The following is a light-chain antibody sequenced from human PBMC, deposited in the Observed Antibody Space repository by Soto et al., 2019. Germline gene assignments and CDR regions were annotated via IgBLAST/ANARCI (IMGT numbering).Light chain of an antibody. CDR1: SSNIGAGYD. Sequence: QPVLTQPPSVSGAPGQRVTLSCTGSSSNIGAGYDVHWYQQFPGTAPKLLIYGNNNRPSGVPDRFSGSKSGTSTSLAITGLQAEDEADYYCQSYDNSLSEVVFGGGTKLTVL. V-gene: IGLV1-40*01. CDR2: GNN. CDR3: QSYDNSLSEVV. J-gene: IGLJ3*02.